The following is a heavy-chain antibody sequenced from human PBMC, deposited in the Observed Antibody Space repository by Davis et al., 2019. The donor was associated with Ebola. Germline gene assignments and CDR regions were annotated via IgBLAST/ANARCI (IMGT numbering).Heavy chain of an antibody. Sequence: PGGSLRLSCAASGFTFSSYAMSWVRQAPGKGLEWVGRIRSKANSYATAYAASVKGRFTISRDDSKNTAYLQMNSLKTEDTAVYYCARDHSWNYGSAFDYWGQGTLVTVSS. CDR1: GFTFSSYA. CDR3: ARDHSWNYGSAFDY. D-gene: IGHD1-7*01. V-gene: IGHV3-73*01. CDR2: IRSKANSYAT. J-gene: IGHJ4*02.